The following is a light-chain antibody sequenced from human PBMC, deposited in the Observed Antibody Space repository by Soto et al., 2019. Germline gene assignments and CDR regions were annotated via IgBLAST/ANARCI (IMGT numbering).Light chain of an antibody. Sequence: AIQMTQSPSSLSASVGDRVTITCRASQGIRNDLVWYQQKPGQAPKLLIFAASSLQVGVPSRFSGSGSGTEFTLTISSLQADDFATYYCQQYNSYSPRTFGQGTKVDIK. V-gene: IGKV1-6*01. CDR1: QGIRND. CDR3: QQYNSYSPRT. J-gene: IGKJ1*01. CDR2: AAS.